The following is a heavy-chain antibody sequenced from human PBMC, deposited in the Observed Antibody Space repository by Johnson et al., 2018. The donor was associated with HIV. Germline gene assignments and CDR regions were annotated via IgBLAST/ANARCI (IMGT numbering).Heavy chain of an antibody. Sequence: QVQLVESGGGLIQPGGSLRLSCAASGFTFSSYDMHWVRQAPGKGLEWVAVISYDGSNKYYADSVKGRFTISRDNSKNTLYLQMNSLRAEDTAVYYCARVRGAFDIWGQGTMVTVSS. J-gene: IGHJ3*02. V-gene: IGHV3-30*03. CDR2: ISYDGSNK. CDR1: GFTFSSYD. CDR3: ARVRGAFDI.